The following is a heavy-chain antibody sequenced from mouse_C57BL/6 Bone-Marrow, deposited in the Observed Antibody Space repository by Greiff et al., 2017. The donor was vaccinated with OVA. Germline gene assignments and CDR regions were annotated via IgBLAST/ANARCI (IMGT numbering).Heavy chain of an antibody. CDR2: ISSGGSYT. Sequence: EVKLVESGGDLVKPGGSLKLSCAASGFTFSSYGMSWVRQTPDKRLEWVATISSGGSYTYYPDSVKGRFTISRDNAKNTLYLQMSSLKSEDTAMYYCARHALLRNYFDDGGQGTTLTVSS. D-gene: IGHD1-2*01. CDR1: GFTFSSYG. CDR3: ARHALLRNYFDD. V-gene: IGHV5-6*01. J-gene: IGHJ2*01.